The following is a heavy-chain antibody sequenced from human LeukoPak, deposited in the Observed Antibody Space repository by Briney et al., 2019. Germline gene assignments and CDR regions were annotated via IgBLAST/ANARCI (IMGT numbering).Heavy chain of an antibody. CDR3: ARRRDSGSLQHFDY. CDR2: ISSSGSTI. V-gene: IGHV3-48*03. D-gene: IGHD1-26*01. J-gene: IGHJ4*02. CDR1: GFTFSSYE. Sequence: AGGSLRLSRAASGFTFSSYEMNWVRQAPGKGLEWVSYISSSGSTIYYADSVKGRFTISRDNAKNSLYLQMNSLRAEDTAVYYCARRRDSGSLQHFDYWGQGTLVTVSS.